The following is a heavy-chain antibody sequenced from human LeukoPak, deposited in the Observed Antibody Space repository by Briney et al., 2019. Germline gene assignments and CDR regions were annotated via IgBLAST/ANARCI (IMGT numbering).Heavy chain of an antibody. CDR2: IYYSGST. J-gene: IGHJ4*02. Sequence: SETLSLTCTVSGGSISSSSYYWSWIRQPPGKGLEWIGYIYYSGSTNYNPSLKSRVTISVDTSKNQFSLKLSSVTAADTAVYYCARVIGLELPSHFDYWGQGTLVTVSS. V-gene: IGHV4-61*01. CDR1: GGSISSSSYY. CDR3: ARVIGLELPSHFDY. D-gene: IGHD1-7*01.